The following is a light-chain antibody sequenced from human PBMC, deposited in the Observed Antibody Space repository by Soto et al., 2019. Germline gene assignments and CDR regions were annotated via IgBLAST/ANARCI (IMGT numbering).Light chain of an antibody. CDR1: QGISSY. J-gene: IGKJ3*01. Sequence: DIQMTQSPSSLSASVGDRITIICRASQGISSYLAWFQQKPGKAPKSLMNAASTLQSGVPSRFSGSGSGTDFTLTISSLQPEDSATYYCQQYWSYPFTFGPGTKVDI. V-gene: IGKV1-16*01. CDR3: QQYWSYPFT. CDR2: AAS.